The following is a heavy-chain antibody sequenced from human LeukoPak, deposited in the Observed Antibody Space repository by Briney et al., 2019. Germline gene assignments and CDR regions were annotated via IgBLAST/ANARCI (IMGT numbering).Heavy chain of an antibody. Sequence: PSETLSLTCAVYGGSFSGYYWSWIRQPPGKGLEWIGEINHSGSTNYNPSLKSRVTISVDTSKNQFSLKLSSVTAADTAVYYCARGGLQPLDVWGKGTTVTVSS. J-gene: IGHJ6*04. D-gene: IGHD5-24*01. CDR3: ARGGLQPLDV. CDR1: GGSFSGYY. CDR2: INHSGST. V-gene: IGHV4-34*01.